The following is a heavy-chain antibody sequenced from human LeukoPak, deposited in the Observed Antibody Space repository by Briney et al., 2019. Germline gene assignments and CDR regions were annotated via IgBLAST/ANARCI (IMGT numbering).Heavy chain of an antibody. D-gene: IGHD1-14*01. V-gene: IGHV1-8*01. Sequence: ASVKVSCKTSGYIFDDYDINWVRQATGQGLEWMGWMNPYSGGTGYAQNFQGRVTMTRDTSISTAYMELSSPTSEDTAVYYCARFHRHQLPKSDYWGQGTLVTVSS. J-gene: IGHJ4*02. CDR3: ARFHRHQLPKSDY. CDR1: GYIFDDYD. CDR2: MNPYSGGT.